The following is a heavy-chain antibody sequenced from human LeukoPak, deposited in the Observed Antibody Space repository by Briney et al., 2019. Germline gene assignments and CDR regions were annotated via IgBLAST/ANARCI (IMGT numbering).Heavy chain of an antibody. Sequence: ASVKVSCKASGYTFTNSYIHWVRQAPGQVLEWMGLINPDGGNTNYAQNFQGRVTMTTDTSTSTAYMELRSLKSDDTAVYYCASLKNYYDSSGYLVTDAFDIWGQGTMVTVSS. CDR2: INPDGGNT. D-gene: IGHD3-22*01. V-gene: IGHV1-46*01. CDR1: GYTFTNSY. CDR3: ASLKNYYDSSGYLVTDAFDI. J-gene: IGHJ3*02.